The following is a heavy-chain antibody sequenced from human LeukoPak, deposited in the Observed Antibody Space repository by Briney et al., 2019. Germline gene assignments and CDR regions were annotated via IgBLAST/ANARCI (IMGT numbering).Heavy chain of an antibody. V-gene: IGHV4-31*03. J-gene: IGHJ4*02. Sequence: SETLSLTCTVSGGSISSGDYYWSWIRQHPGKGLEWIGYTYYSGSTYYNPSLKSRVTISVDTSKNQFSLKLSSVTAADTAVYYCARGDYYDSSGRGGLDYWGQGTLVTVSS. D-gene: IGHD3-22*01. CDR3: ARGDYYDSSGRGGLDY. CDR2: TYYSGST. CDR1: GGSISSGDYY.